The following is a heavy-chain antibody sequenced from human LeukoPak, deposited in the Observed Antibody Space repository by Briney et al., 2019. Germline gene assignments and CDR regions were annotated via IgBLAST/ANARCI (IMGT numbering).Heavy chain of an antibody. Sequence: SGTLSLTCTVSGGSISSYYWSWIRQPPGKGLEWIGYIYYSGSTNYNPSLKSRVTISVDTSKNQFSLKLSSVTAADTAVYYCASNSGSYSPFDYWGQGTLVTVSS. CDR1: GGSISSYY. D-gene: IGHD1-26*01. V-gene: IGHV4-59*01. J-gene: IGHJ4*02. CDR3: ASNSGSYSPFDY. CDR2: IYYSGST.